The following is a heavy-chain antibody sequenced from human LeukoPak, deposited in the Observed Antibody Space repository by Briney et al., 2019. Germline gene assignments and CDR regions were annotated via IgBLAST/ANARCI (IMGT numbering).Heavy chain of an antibody. CDR2: ISSDGAGT. J-gene: IGHJ6*02. Sequence: GGSLRLSCAASGFTFSTFALHWVRQAPGKGLEYVSGISSDGAGTFYADSVKGRFTISRDNTKNTLFLQMGSLRAEDMAVYYCVRDCGGDCLYGMDVWGQGTTVTVSS. D-gene: IGHD2-21*02. CDR1: GFTFSTFA. CDR3: VRDCGGDCLYGMDV. V-gene: IGHV3-64*02.